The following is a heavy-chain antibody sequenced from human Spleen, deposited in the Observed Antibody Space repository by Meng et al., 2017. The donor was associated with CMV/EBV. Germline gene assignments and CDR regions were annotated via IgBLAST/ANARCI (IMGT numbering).Heavy chain of an antibody. CDR3: ARSDIVVVPAAFDY. CDR1: GYTFSHYY. CDR2: INCGGGST. D-gene: IGHD2-2*01. Sequence: ASVKVSCKASGYTFSHYYMHWVRQAPGQGLEWMGMINCGGGSTRYAQKFQGRVTMTRDTSTTTVYTELNSLRSEDTAVYYCARSDIVVVPAAFDYWGQGTLVTVSS. V-gene: IGHV1-46*01. J-gene: IGHJ4*02.